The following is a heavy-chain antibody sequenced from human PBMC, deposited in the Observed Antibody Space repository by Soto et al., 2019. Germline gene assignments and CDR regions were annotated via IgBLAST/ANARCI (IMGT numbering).Heavy chain of an antibody. Sequence: SVKVSCKASGGTFSSYAISWVRQAPGQGLEWMGGIIPIFGTANYAQKFQGRVTITADESTSTAYMELSSLRSEDTAVYYCARDKVGYYYSSGYYRVSVPPDYYYGMDVWGQGTTVTVSS. D-gene: IGHD3-22*01. CDR1: GGTFSSYA. J-gene: IGHJ6*02. CDR3: ARDKVGYYYSSGYYRVSVPPDYYYGMDV. CDR2: IIPIFGTA. V-gene: IGHV1-69*13.